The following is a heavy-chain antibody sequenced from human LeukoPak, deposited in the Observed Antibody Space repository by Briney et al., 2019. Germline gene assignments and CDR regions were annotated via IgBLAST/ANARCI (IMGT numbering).Heavy chain of an antibody. J-gene: IGHJ4*02. Sequence: SETLSLTCTVSGGSISSYYWSWIRQPPGKGLEWIGYIYYSGSTNYNPSLKSRVTISVDTSKNQFSLKLSSVTVADTAVYYCARANYYGSGSYWGYFDYWGQGTLVTVSS. V-gene: IGHV4-59*01. CDR2: IYYSGST. D-gene: IGHD3-10*01. CDR3: ARANYYGSGSYWGYFDY. CDR1: GGSISSYY.